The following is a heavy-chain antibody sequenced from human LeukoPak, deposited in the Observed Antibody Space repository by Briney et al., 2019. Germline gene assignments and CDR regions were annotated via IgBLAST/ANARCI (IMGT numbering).Heavy chain of an antibody. CDR2: IYYSGST. CDR3: ARGLSGSRNYYFDY. J-gene: IGHJ4*02. V-gene: IGHV4-39*07. Sequence: SETLSLTCTVSGGSIISSSFYWGWIRQSPGKGLEWIGNIYYSGSTYYNPSLKSRVTISVDTSKNQFSLKLSSVTAADTAVYYCARGLSGSRNYYFDYWGQGTLVTVSS. D-gene: IGHD1-26*01. CDR1: GGSIISSSFY.